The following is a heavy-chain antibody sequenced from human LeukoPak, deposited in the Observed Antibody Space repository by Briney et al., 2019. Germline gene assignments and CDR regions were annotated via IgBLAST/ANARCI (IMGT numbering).Heavy chain of an antibody. J-gene: IGHJ6*02. CDR2: IYYSGST. D-gene: IGHD2-2*02. CDR1: GGSISSYY. CDR3: ARHARYCSSTSCYNYYHYGMDV. Sequence: SETLSLTCTVPGGSISSYYRSWIRQPPGKGLEWIGYIYYSGSTNYNPSPKSRATISVDKSKKQFSLKRISMTAADTAVYYCARHARYCSSTSCYNYYHYGMDVWGQGTTVTVSS. V-gene: IGHV4-59*08.